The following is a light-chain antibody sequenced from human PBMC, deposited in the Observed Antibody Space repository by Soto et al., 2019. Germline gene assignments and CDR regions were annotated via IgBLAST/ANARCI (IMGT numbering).Light chain of an antibody. Sequence: QSLLTQPPSVSGAPGQRVTISCTGSSSNIGAGYDVHWYQQLPGRAPKLLIYGDNNRPSGVPDRFSGSKSGTSASLAITGLQAEDEADYYCQSYDSSLSVLHVFGTGTKLTVL. V-gene: IGLV1-40*01. CDR1: SSNIGAGYD. J-gene: IGLJ1*01. CDR2: GDN. CDR3: QSYDSSLSVLHV.